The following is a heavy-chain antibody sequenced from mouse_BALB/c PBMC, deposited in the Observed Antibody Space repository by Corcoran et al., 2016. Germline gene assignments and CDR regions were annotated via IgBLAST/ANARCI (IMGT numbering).Heavy chain of an antibody. CDR3: AREGDGNYEGAMDY. Sequence: QVQLQQSGAELMKPGASVKISCKATGYTFSSYWIEWVKQRPGHGLEWIGEILPGSGSTNYNEKFTGKATFTADTSSNTAYMQLSSLTSEDSAVYYCAREGDGNYEGAMDYWGQGTSVTVSS. CDR2: ILPGSGST. CDR1: GYTFSSYW. V-gene: IGHV1-9*01. J-gene: IGHJ4*01. D-gene: IGHD2-1*01.